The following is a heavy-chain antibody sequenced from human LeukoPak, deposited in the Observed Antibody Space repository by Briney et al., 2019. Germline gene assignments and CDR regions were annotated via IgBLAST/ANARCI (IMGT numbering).Heavy chain of an antibody. CDR3: AKMEYSSSSDYYYYGMDV. Sequence: GGSLRLSCAASGITFSSYAMTWVRQAPGKGLEWVSAISGSGDSTFYADSVKGRFIISRDNSKNTLYLQMNSLRAEDTAVYYCAKMEYSSSSDYYYYGMDVWGQGTTVTVSS. V-gene: IGHV3-23*01. J-gene: IGHJ6*02. CDR2: ISGSGDST. D-gene: IGHD6-6*01. CDR1: GITFSSYA.